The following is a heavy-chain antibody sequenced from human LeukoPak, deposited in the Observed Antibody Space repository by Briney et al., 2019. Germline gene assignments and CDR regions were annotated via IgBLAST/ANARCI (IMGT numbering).Heavy chain of an antibody. D-gene: IGHD3-10*01. V-gene: IGHV3-9*01. CDR1: GFTFDNFA. CDR3: AKDMDSYGSGSSYNPWGPFDS. J-gene: IGHJ4*02. CDR2: LSWNSGYP. Sequence: GGSLRLSCSASGFTFDNFAMHWVRQAPGKGLEWVSGLSWNSGYPGFADSVKGRFTISRDNAENSLYLQMNSLTPEDTAFYFCAKDMDSYGSGSSYNPWGPFDSWGQGTLVTVSS.